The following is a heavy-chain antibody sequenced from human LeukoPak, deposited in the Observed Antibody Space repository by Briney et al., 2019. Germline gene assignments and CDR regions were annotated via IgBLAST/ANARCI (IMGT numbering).Heavy chain of an antibody. CDR2: ISGDGGGT. D-gene: IGHD2/OR15-2a*01. CDR3: AKDFGRNIGGPGY. Sequence: GGSLRLSCAASGFTFSTYPMAWIRQAPGGGLEWVSGISGDGGGTYYADSVKGRFAISRDNSQSILYLQMNSVRAEDTAVYYCAKDFGRNIGGPGYWGRGTLVTVSS. CDR1: GFTFSTYP. V-gene: IGHV3-23*01. J-gene: IGHJ4*02.